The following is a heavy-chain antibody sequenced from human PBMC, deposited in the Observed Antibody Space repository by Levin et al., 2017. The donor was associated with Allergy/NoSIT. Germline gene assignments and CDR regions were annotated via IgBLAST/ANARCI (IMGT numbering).Heavy chain of an antibody. CDR1: GFTFTSHG. Sequence: SCAASGFTFTSHGMHWVRQAPGKGLEWVAVISSYGIPPFSSSSFPFRFTISRDNSKNTLDLQMNSLRAEDTAVYYCAKDVYGSGWYPLGNDAFEMWGQGTKVSVSS. J-gene: IGHJ3*02. CDR3: AKDVYGSGWYPLGNDAFEM. CDR2: ISSYGIPP. D-gene: IGHD6-19*01. V-gene: IGHV3-30*18.